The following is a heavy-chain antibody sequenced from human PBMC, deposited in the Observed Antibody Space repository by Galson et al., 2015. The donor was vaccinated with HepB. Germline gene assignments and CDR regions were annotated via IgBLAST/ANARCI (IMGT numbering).Heavy chain of an antibody. V-gene: IGHV4-39*01. CDR3: ARHHWDLVGSVTPQFQH. CDR1: GGSISSSSYY. CDR2: IYYSGST. J-gene: IGHJ1*01. D-gene: IGHD3-10*01. Sequence: ETLSLTCTVSGGSISSSSYYWGWIRQPPGKGLEWIGSIYYSGSTYYNPSLKSRVTISVDTSKNQFSLKLSSVTAADTAVYYCARHHWDLVGSVTPQFQHWGQGTLVTVSS.